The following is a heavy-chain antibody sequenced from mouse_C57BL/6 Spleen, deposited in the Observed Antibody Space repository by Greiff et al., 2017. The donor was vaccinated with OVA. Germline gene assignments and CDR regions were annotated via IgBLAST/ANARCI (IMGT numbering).Heavy chain of an antibody. J-gene: IGHJ1*03. D-gene: IGHD1-1*01. CDR1: GYTFTSYW. Sequence: QVQLQQPGTELVKPGASVKLSCKASGYTFTSYWMHWVKQRPGQGLEWIGNINPSNGGTNYNEKFKSKATLTVDKSSSTAYMQLSSLTSEESAVYYCAGGDYYGSRVRSYWYFDVWGTGTTVTVSS. V-gene: IGHV1-53*01. CDR3: AGGDYYGSRVRSYWYFDV. CDR2: INPSNGGT.